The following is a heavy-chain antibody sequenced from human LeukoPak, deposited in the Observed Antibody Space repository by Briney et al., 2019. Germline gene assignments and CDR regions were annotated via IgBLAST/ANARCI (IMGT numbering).Heavy chain of an antibody. CDR2: IKQDGSEK. J-gene: IGHJ5*02. CDR1: GFTFSSYW. Sequence: GGCLRLSCAASGFTFSSYWMSWVRQAPGKGLEWEANIKQDGSEKYYVDSVKGRFTISRDNAKNSLYLQMNSLRAEDTAVYYCARDSGNSWYNWFDPWGQGTLVTVSS. D-gene: IGHD3-9*01. CDR3: ARDSGNSWYNWFDP. V-gene: IGHV3-7*01.